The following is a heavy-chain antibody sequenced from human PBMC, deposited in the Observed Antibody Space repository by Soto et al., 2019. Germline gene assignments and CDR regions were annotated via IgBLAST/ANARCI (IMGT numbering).Heavy chain of an antibody. CDR1: GFTFSSYG. CDR2: IWYDGSNK. J-gene: IGHJ6*03. V-gene: IGHV3-33*08. CDR3: ARANIVVVPAASLRSDYYYYMDV. D-gene: IGHD2-2*01. Sequence: GGSLRLSCAASGFTFSSYGMHWVRQAPGKGLEWVAVIWYDGSNKYYADSVKGRFTISRDNSKNTLYLQMNSLRAEDTAVYYCARANIVVVPAASLRSDYYYYMDVLGKGTTGTVSS.